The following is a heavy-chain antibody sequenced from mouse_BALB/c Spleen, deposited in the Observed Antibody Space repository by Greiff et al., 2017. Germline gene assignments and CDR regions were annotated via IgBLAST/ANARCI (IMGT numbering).Heavy chain of an antibody. D-gene: IGHD2-4*01. Sequence: EVKLVESGAELVKPGASVKLSCTASGFNIKDTYMHWVKQRPEQGLEWIGRIDPANGNTKYDPKFQGKATITADTSSNTAYLQLSSLTSEDTAVYYCAREEGGLQGYWGQGTTLTVSS. CDR2: IDPANGNT. CDR1: GFNIKDTY. J-gene: IGHJ2*01. V-gene: IGHV14-3*02. CDR3: AREEGGLQGY.